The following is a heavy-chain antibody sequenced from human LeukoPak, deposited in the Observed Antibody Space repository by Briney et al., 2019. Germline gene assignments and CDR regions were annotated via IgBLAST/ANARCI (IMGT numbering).Heavy chain of an antibody. V-gene: IGHV1-8*02. CDR3: ARGRSKWLRFRALDY. Sequence: ASVKASCKASGGTFSSYAISWVRQATGQGLEWMGWMNPNSGNTGYAQKFQGRVTMTRNTSISTAYMELSSLRSEDTAVYYCARGRSKWLRFRALDYWGQGTLVTVSS. D-gene: IGHD5-12*01. CDR1: GGTFSSYA. CDR2: MNPNSGNT. J-gene: IGHJ4*02.